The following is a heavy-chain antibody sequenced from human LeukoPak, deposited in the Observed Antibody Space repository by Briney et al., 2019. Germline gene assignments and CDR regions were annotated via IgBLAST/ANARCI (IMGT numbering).Heavy chain of an antibody. V-gene: IGHV3-66*01. CDR3: AKVSGRVGY. CDR1: GFSVTSHY. D-gene: IGHD1-26*01. CDR2: IHSGGST. J-gene: IGHJ4*02. Sequence: GGSLRLSCAASGFSVTSHYMSWVRQAPGKGLEWVSVIHSGGSTYDADSVKGRFTVSRDKSKNTLYLQMNSLRAEDTAVYYCAKVSGRVGYWGQGTLVSVSS.